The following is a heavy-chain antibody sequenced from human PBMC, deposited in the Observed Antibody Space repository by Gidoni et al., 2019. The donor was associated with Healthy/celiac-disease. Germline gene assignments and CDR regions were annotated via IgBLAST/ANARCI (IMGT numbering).Heavy chain of an antibody. J-gene: IGHJ4*02. V-gene: IGHV3-23*01. Sequence: EVQLLESGGGLVPPWGSLRLPCAASGFNFSSYAMSWVRQAPGKGLEWVSAISGSGGSTYYADSVKGRFTISRDNSKNTLYLQMNSLRAEDTAVYYCAKCEVAAGVDYWGQGTLVTVSS. CDR1: GFNFSSYA. D-gene: IGHD2-15*01. CDR3: AKCEVAAGVDY. CDR2: ISGSGGST.